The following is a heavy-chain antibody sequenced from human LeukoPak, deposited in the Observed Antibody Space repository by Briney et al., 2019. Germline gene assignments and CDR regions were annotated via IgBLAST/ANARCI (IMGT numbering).Heavy chain of an antibody. CDR1: GFTFSRNS. CDR3: ARVGDAFDY. D-gene: IGHD3-10*01. J-gene: IGHJ4*02. V-gene: IGHV3-21*01. Sequence: GGSLRLSCAASGFTFSRNSMNWVRQAPGKGLEWVSSISTSSSYINYADSVKGRFTISRDNAKNSLYLQMNSLRAEDTAVYYCARVGDAFDYWGQGTLVTVSS. CDR2: ISTSSSYI.